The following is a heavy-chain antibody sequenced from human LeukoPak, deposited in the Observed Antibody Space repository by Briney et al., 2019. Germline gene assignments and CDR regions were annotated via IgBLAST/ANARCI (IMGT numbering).Heavy chain of an antibody. J-gene: IGHJ5*02. V-gene: IGHV4-34*01. CDR1: GGSPSFYY. D-gene: IGHD1-1*01. CDR2: ISQNGDS. Sequence: SETLSLTCGVSGGSPSFYYWSWIRQSPGKGLEWIAEISQNGDSNYNMSLKSRVTISVDTSKNQFSLKLSSVTAADTAVYYCARGEDNEGPWGQGTLVTVSS. CDR3: ARGEDNEGP.